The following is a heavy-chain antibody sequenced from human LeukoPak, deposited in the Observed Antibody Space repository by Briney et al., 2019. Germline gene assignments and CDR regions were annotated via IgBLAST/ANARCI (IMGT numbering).Heavy chain of an antibody. V-gene: IGHV4-34*01. CDR3: ARGQKRYSSGCEH. D-gene: IGHD6-19*01. CDR1: GGSLSSYY. Sequence: PSETLSLTCTVSGGSLSSYYWSWIRQPPGKGLEWIGEINHSGSTNYNPSLKSRVTISVDTSKNQFSLKLSSVTAADTAVYYCARGQKRYSSGCEHWGQGTLVTVSS. CDR2: INHSGST. J-gene: IGHJ1*01.